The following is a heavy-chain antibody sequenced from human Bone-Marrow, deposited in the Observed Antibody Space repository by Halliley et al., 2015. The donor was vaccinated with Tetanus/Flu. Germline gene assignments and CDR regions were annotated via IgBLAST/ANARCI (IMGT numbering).Heavy chain of an antibody. CDR3: ATSRGFDS. CDR2: IYPDDSDT. Sequence: LEWMGSIYPDDSDTKSTPSFQGQVTISADKSIRTAYLQWSSLKASDSAMYYCATSRGFDSWGQGTLVTVSS. V-gene: IGHV5-51*01. J-gene: IGHJ4*02.